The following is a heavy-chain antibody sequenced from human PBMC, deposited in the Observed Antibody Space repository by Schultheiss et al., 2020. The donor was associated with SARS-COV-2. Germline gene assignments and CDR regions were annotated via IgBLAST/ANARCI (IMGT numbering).Heavy chain of an antibody. Sequence: GGSLRLSCAASGFTVSSNYMSWVRQAPGKGLEWVSVIYSGGSTYYADSVKGRFTISRDNSKNTLYLQMNSLRAEDTAVYYCAKYYDFWSGYYRSNHHYYYGMDVWGQGTTVTVSS. CDR1: GFTVSSNY. CDR2: IYSGGST. CDR3: AKYYDFWSGYYRSNHHYYYGMDV. V-gene: IGHV3-53*01. D-gene: IGHD3-3*01. J-gene: IGHJ6*02.